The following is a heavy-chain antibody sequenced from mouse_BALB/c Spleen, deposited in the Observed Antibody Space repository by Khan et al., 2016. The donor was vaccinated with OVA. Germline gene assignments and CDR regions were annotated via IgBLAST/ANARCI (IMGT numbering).Heavy chain of an antibody. CDR3: IRDGAYHRNDGWFAY. D-gene: IGHD2-14*01. CDR1: GYTFTSYT. CDR2: INPSNGYT. V-gene: IGHV1-4*01. J-gene: IGHJ3*01. Sequence: VQLQQSGAELARPGASVKMSCKASGYTFTSYTIHWIKERPGQGLEWIGYINPSNGYTNYNQKFKDKATLTTDKSYTTAYLKLSSLTSDDSAVYNCIRDGAYHRNDGWFAYWGQGTLVTVSA.